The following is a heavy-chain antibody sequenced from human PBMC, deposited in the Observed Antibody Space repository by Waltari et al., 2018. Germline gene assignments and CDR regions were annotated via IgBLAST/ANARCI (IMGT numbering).Heavy chain of an antibody. Sequence: KESGPRLVKPSETLSLNCTVSGVSVSTPLLYWTWIRQSPGKGPEWIASVFHSGTTSYNPSLRGRVSMSVDSARGQFSLKLYPVTAADTAVYFCASHERVVPVFIESWGQGILVTVSS. V-gene: IGHV4-39*01. CDR2: VFHSGTT. J-gene: IGHJ1*01. CDR3: ASHERVVPVFIES. D-gene: IGHD3-22*01. CDR1: GVSVSTPLLY.